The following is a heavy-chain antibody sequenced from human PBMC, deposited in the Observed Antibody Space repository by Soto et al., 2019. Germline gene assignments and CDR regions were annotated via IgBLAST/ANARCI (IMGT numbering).Heavy chain of an antibody. CDR3: ARMGIAVAGPYYYGMDV. J-gene: IGHJ6*02. Sequence: ASVEVSCKASGYTFTSYYMHWVLQAPGQGLEWMGIINPSGGSTSYAQKFQGRVTMTRDTSTSTVYMELSSLRSEDTAVYYCARMGIAVAGPYYYGMDVWGQGTTVTVSS. CDR1: GYTFTSYY. D-gene: IGHD6-19*01. CDR2: INPSGGST. V-gene: IGHV1-46*01.